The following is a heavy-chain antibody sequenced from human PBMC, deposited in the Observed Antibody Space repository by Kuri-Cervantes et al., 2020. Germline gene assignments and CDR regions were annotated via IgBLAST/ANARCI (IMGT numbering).Heavy chain of an antibody. CDR2: IYYTGST. J-gene: IGHJ3*02. D-gene: IGHD2-2*01. V-gene: IGHV4-59*08. CDR3: ARQPGIYCSSTSCYAAFDI. Sequence: SEPLSLTCHVSGRSISSYDCSRIRQPPGKGLEWIGYIYYTGSTNYNYSLKRRVTISVDTAKNQLSLKLSTVTTADAAVYYCARQPGIYCSSTSCYAAFDIWGQGTMVTVSS. CDR1: GRSISSYD.